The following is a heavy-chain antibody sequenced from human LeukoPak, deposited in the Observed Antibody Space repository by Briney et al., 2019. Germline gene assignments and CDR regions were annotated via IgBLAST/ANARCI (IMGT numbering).Heavy chain of an antibody. V-gene: IGHV3-23*01. Sequence: GGSLRLSCVGSGYTFTTYGMSWVRQAPGKGLEWVSGLDNNGDNTYYADSVKGRFTISRDNSKNTLYMQMNSLGAEDTAVYYCAKGRGYNYWDGFDIWGQGTVVTVS. CDR3: AKGRGYNYWDGFDI. CDR2: LDNNGDNT. D-gene: IGHD5-24*01. J-gene: IGHJ3*02. CDR1: GYTFTTYG.